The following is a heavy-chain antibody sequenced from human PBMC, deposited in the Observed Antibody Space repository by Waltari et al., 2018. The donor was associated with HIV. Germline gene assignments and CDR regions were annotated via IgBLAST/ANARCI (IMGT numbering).Heavy chain of an antibody. J-gene: IGHJ6*02. CDR3: AKHSSGWYRGHYPIDV. CDR1: KFTLAPYA. D-gene: IGHD6-19*01. Sequence: EVQLLESGGGFVQPGGSLRLSCAAYKFTLAPYAMTGVRRAPGKGLEWVAIISANAGRAYYADSLEGRFTVSRENSNNTIYLQMNNLTAEDTAVYYCAKHSSGWYRGHYPIDVWGQGTTVTVSS. V-gene: IGHV3-23*01. CDR2: ISANAGRA.